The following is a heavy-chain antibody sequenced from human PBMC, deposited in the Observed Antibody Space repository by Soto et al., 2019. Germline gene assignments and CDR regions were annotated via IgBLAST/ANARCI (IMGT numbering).Heavy chain of an antibody. CDR3: ARSVAVPGAHIDY. CDR2: VYYTGST. V-gene: IGHV4-59*01. Sequence: SETLSLTCSVSGGSISGSCWSGSGQSPGKGLEWLGYVYYTGSTNYSPSLRSRVSISVDTSKNEFSLRLSSVTAADTAVYFCARSVAVPGAHIDYWGQGTQVTVSS. J-gene: IGHJ4*02. D-gene: IGHD6-19*01. CDR1: GGSISGSC.